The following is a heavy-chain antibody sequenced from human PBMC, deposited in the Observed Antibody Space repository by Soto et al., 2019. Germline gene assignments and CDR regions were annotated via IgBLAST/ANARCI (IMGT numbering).Heavy chain of an antibody. CDR2: IYYSGST. CDR1: GGSISSSSYY. CDR3: ATQEVGGSYVYTFDP. D-gene: IGHD1-26*01. J-gene: IGHJ5*02. V-gene: IGHV4-39*02. Sequence: QLQLQESGPGLVKPSETLSLTCTVSGGSISSSSYYWGWIRQPPGKGLEWIGSIYYSGSTYYNPSLKGRVPISVDTSKNHFSLKLSSVTAADTAVYYCATQEVGGSYVYTFDPWGQGTLVTVSS.